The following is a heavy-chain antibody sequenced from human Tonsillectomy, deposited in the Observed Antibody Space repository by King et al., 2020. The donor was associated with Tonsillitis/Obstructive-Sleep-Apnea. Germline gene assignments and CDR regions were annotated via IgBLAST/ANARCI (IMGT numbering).Heavy chain of an antibody. CDR3: ARESSTSITIFGDAFDI. Sequence: QLVQSGSELKKPGASVKVSCKASGYTFTSYAMNWVRQAPGQGLEWMGWINTNTGNPTYAQGFTGRFVFSLDTSVSTAYLQISSLKAEDTAVYYCARESSTSITIFGDAFDIWGQGTMVTVSS. CDR2: INTNTGNP. V-gene: IGHV7-4-1*02. J-gene: IGHJ3*02. CDR1: GYTFTSYA. D-gene: IGHD3-3*01.